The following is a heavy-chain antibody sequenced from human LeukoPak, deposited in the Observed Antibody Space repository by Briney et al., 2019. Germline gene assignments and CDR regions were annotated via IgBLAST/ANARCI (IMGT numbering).Heavy chain of an antibody. CDR2: IYTSGST. J-gene: IGHJ5*02. CDR1: GGSISSYY. D-gene: IGHD3-10*01. V-gene: IGHV4-4*08. CDR3: ARAQTMVRGVIIIRAYNWSDP. Sequence: SETLSLTCTVSGGSISSYYWSWIRQPPGKGLEWIGRIYTSGSTNYNPSLKSRVTISVDTSKNQFSLRLSSVTATDTAVYYCARAQTMVRGVIIIRAYNWSDPWGQGTLVTVSS.